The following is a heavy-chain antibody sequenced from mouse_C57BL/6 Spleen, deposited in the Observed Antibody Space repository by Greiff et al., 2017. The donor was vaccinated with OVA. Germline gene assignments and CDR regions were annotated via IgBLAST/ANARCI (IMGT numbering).Heavy chain of an antibody. CDR1: GYTFTDYY. Sequence: EVQLQQSGPELVKPGASVKISCKASGYTFTDYYMNWVKQSHGKSLEWIGDINPNNGGTSYNQKFKGKATLTVDKSSSTAYMELRSLTSEDSAVYYCARITGRNYFDYWGQGTTLTVSS. D-gene: IGHD4-1*01. V-gene: IGHV1-26*01. CDR3: ARITGRNYFDY. J-gene: IGHJ2*01. CDR2: INPNNGGT.